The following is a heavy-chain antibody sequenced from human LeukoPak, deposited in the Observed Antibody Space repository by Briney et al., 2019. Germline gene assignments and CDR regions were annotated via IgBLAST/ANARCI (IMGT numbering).Heavy chain of an antibody. J-gene: IGHJ4*02. V-gene: IGHV3-21*01. CDR3: ASLGYSSGWYSDY. Sequence: GGSLRLSCAASGFTFSSYSMNWVRQAPGKGLEWVSSISSSSSYIYYADSVKGRFTISRDNAKNSLYLQMNSLRAEDTAVYYCASLGYSSGWYSDYWGQGTLVTVSS. D-gene: IGHD6-19*01. CDR2: ISSSSSYI. CDR1: GFTFSSYS.